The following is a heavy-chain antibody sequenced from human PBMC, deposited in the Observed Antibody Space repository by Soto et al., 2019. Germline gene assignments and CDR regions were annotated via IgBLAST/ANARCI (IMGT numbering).Heavy chain of an antibody. Sequence: QLQLQESGPGLVKPSETLSLTCTVSGGSISSSSYYWGWIHQPPGKGLEWIGSIYYSGSTYYNPSLKSRVTISVDTSKNQFSLKLSSVTAADTAVYYCASPDGSGSYLDYWGQGTLVTVSS. CDR1: GGSISSSSYY. CDR3: ASPDGSGSYLDY. J-gene: IGHJ4*02. D-gene: IGHD3-10*01. CDR2: IYYSGST. V-gene: IGHV4-39*01.